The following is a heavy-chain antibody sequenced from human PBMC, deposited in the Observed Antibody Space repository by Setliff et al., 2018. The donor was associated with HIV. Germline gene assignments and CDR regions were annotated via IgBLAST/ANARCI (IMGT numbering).Heavy chain of an antibody. V-gene: IGHV4-59*08. Sequence: SETLSLTCAVYGGSFSGYYWSWIRQPPGKGLEWIGYIYYSGSSKNTPSLKSRVTISVDTPKNEFSLKLSSATAADTAVYYCARRLQFLEFLHGVGGLDVWGQGTTVTVSS. D-gene: IGHD3-3*01. CDR2: IYYSGSS. CDR1: GGSFSGYY. J-gene: IGHJ6*02. CDR3: ARRLQFLEFLHGVGGLDV.